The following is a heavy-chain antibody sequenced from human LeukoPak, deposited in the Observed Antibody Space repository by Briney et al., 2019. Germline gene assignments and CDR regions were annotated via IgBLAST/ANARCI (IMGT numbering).Heavy chain of an antibody. CDR3: ARDDLVLDENGFDM. CDR2: IGSDGRNK. V-gene: IGHV3-33*01. CDR1: GFTFSSYG. D-gene: IGHD2-21*01. J-gene: IGHJ3*02. Sequence: GGSLTLSCEASGFTFSSYGIHWVRQSPAKGLEWVAVIGSDGRNKFYADSVAGRFSISRDNFKNTLFIQMNSLRAEDTGVYFCARDDLVLDENGFDMWGRGTMVTVSS.